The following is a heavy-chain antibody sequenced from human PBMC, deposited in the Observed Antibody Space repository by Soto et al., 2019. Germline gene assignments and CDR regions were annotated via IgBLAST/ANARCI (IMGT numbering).Heavy chain of an antibody. CDR1: GFTFSSYA. CDR2: IGGSGANT. Sequence: EVQLLESGGGLVQPGGSLRLSCAASGFTFSSYAMSWVRQAPGKGLEWVSAIGGSGANTYYADSVKGRFTISRDNSKNTLYLQMNSLRAEDSAMYYCVRERSGYSYADSWGQGTLVTVSS. CDR3: VRERSGYSYADS. D-gene: IGHD5-18*01. V-gene: IGHV3-23*01. J-gene: IGHJ4*02.